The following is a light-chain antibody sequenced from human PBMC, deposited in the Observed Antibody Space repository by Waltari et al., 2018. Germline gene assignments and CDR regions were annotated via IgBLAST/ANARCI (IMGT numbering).Light chain of an antibody. CDR3: QQYQRYWT. Sequence: DIQMTQSPSILSASVGDRVTITCRASQNINTYLAWYQQKPGKAPRILIYTASRLGSGVPSRFSGSGSGTEFTLTISSLLPDDFATYYCQQYQRYWTFGQGTTVEIK. V-gene: IGKV1-5*03. CDR2: TAS. CDR1: QNINTY. J-gene: IGKJ1*01.